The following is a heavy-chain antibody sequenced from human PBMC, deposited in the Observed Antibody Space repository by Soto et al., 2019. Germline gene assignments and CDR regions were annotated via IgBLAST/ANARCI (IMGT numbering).Heavy chain of an antibody. CDR1: GCSLSTYA. CDR2: ISYDGSDK. Sequence: QVHLVEFGGGVVQPGGSLRLACAASGCSLSTYAMHWVRQDPGKGLEWVAVISYDGSDKYSADSVRGRFTISRDNSKNTLYLQMNSLRTEDTGVYYCPRVPAIPSYYGLRVWGQGNTVTVSS. CDR3: PRVPAIPSYYGLRV. D-gene: IGHD2-21*01. V-gene: IGHV3-30-3*01. J-gene: IGHJ6*02.